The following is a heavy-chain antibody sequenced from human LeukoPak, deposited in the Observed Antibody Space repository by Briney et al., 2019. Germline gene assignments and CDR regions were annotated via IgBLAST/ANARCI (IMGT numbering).Heavy chain of an antibody. Sequence: GGSLRLSCAASGFTFSSYEMNWVRQAPGKGLEWVSSISSSSSYIYYADSVKGRFTISRDNAKNSLYLQMNSLRAEDTAVYYCARESVLGGGCDYWGQGTLVTVSS. CDR3: ARESVLGGGCDY. CDR2: ISSSSSYI. CDR1: GFTFSSYE. V-gene: IGHV3-21*01. D-gene: IGHD2-21*01. J-gene: IGHJ4*02.